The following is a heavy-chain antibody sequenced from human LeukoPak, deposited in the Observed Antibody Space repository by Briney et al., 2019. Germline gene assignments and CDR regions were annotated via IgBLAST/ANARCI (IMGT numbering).Heavy chain of an antibody. Sequence: GGSLRLSCAASGFTFSSYAMSLVRQAPWKGLEWVSGISGSGGNTYYADSVKGRFTISRDNSKNTLYVQMNSLRPEDTAVYYCAKKGRGNDAFDIWGQGTVVTVSS. D-gene: IGHD3-16*01. J-gene: IGHJ3*02. CDR3: AKKGRGNDAFDI. CDR2: ISGSGGNT. CDR1: GFTFSSYA. V-gene: IGHV3-23*01.